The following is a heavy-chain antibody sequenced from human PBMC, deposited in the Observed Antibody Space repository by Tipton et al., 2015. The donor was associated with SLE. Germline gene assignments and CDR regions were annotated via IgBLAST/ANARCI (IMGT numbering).Heavy chain of an antibody. J-gene: IGHJ5*01. V-gene: IGHV4-31*02. D-gene: IGHD3-10*01. Sequence: LRLSCTVSGGSISSGGYYWSWIRQHPGKGLEWIGYIYYSGSTYYNPSLKSRVTISVDTSKNQFSLKLSSVTAADTAVYYCARDFGNVGRFDSWGQGTLVTVSS. CDR1: GGSISSGGYY. CDR3: ARDFGNVGRFDS. CDR2: IYYSGST.